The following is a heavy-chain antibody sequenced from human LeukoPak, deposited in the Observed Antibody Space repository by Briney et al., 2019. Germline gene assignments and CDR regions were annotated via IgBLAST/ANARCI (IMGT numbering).Heavy chain of an antibody. Sequence: SETLSLTCTVSGGSISSSSYYWGWIRQPPGKGLEWIGSIYYSGSTYYNPSLKSRVTISVDTSKNQFSLKLSSVTAADTAVYYCARGAPHAAVAEELQFDPWGQGTLVTVSS. V-gene: IGHV4-39*01. CDR2: IYYSGST. CDR1: GGSISSSSYY. D-gene: IGHD6-19*01. CDR3: ARGAPHAAVAEELQFDP. J-gene: IGHJ5*02.